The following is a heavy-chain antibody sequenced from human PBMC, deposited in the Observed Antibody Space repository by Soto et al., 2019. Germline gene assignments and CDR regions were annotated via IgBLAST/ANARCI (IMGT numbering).Heavy chain of an antibody. CDR1: GFTFSSYA. CDR3: ARHPRGYYYDSSGYYWGNAFDI. D-gene: IGHD3-22*01. Sequence: GGSLRLSCAASGFTFSSYAMSWVRQAPGKGLEWVSGVSGSGGSTYCVDSVKGRFTISRDNSKNTLYLQMNSLRAEDTAVYYCARHPRGYYYDSSGYYWGNAFDIWGQGTMVTVS. CDR2: VSGSGGST. V-gene: IGHV3-23*01. J-gene: IGHJ3*02.